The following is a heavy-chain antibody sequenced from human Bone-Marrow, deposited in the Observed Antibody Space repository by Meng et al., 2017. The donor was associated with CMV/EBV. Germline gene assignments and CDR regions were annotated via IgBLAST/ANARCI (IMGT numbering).Heavy chain of an antibody. V-gene: IGHV1-2*02. D-gene: IGHD3-16*02. CDR3: ARRSWDAFDI. CDR1: GYTFTGYY. CDR2: INPNSGGT. J-gene: IGHJ3*02. Sequence: ASGKVFCKAAGYTFTGYYMHWVRQAPGQELEWMGWINPNSGGTNYAQKFQGRVTMTRDTSISTAYMEPSRLRSDDTAVYYCARRSWDAFDIWGQGTMVTVSS.